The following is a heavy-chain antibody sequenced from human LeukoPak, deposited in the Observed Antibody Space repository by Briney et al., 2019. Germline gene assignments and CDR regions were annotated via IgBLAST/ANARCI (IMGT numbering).Heavy chain of an antibody. J-gene: IGHJ4*02. Sequence: ASVKVSCKASGYTFTGYYMHWVRQAPGQGLEWMGRINPNSGGTNYAQKFQGRVTMTRDTSISTAYMELSRLRSDDTAVYYCASPSVAGAIPIFDYWGQGTLVTVSS. CDR2: INPNSGGT. V-gene: IGHV1-2*06. D-gene: IGHD1-26*01. CDR1: GYTFTGYY. CDR3: ASPSVAGAIPIFDY.